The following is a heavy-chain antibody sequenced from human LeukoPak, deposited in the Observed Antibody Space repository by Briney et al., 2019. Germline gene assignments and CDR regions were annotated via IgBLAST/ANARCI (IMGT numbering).Heavy chain of an antibody. Sequence: GGSLRLSCAASGFTFSSYAMSWVRQAPGMGLEWVSVIIGSGDSTYDADSVKGRITISRDNSKNTLYLQMNSLRAEDTAVYYCAKDRVGYSSSSETFDYWGQGTLVTVSS. J-gene: IGHJ4*02. CDR2: IIGSGDST. CDR3: AKDRVGYSSSSETFDY. D-gene: IGHD6-6*01. CDR1: GFTFSSYA. V-gene: IGHV3-23*01.